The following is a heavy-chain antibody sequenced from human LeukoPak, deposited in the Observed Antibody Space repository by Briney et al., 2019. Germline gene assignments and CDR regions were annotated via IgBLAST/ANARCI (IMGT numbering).Heavy chain of an antibody. D-gene: IGHD2-21*02. CDR3: ARGSEAYCGGDCYFYFDY. V-gene: IGHV3-21*01. Sequence: GGSLRLSCAVSGFSFSSFGMIWVRQAPGKGLEWLASISGSGDFIYYADSVKGRFTISKDNTKNSVHLQLTSLRAEDTAVYYCARGSEAYCGGDCYFYFDYWGQGTRVTVSS. CDR2: ISGSGDFI. J-gene: IGHJ4*02. CDR1: GFSFSSFG.